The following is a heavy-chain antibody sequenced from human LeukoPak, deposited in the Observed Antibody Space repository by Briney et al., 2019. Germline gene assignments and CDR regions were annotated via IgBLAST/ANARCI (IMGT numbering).Heavy chain of an antibody. Sequence: GGSLRLSCTVSGFTVSSNSMSWVRQAPGKGLEWVSFIYSDNTHYSDSVKGRFTISRDNSKNTLYLQMNSLRAEDTAVYYCARGGGDGYNPVRYYYYMDVWGKGTTVTVSS. V-gene: IGHV3-53*01. D-gene: IGHD5-24*01. CDR3: ARGGGDGYNPVRYYYYMDV. CDR2: IYSDNT. J-gene: IGHJ6*03. CDR1: GFTVSSNS.